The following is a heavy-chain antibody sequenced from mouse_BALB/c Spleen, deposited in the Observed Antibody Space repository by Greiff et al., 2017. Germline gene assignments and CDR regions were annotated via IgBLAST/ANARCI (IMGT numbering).Heavy chain of an antibody. J-gene: IGHJ3*01. CDR2: ISYDGSN. Sequence: EVQLQQSGPGLVKPSQSLSLTCSVTGYSITSGYYWNWIRQFPGNKLEWMGYISYDGSNNYNPSLKNRISITRDTSKNQFFLKLNSVTTEDTATYYCARDQGYAAYWGQGTLVTVSA. CDR1: GYSITSGYY. CDR3: ARDQGYAAY. V-gene: IGHV3-6*02. D-gene: IGHD3-1*01.